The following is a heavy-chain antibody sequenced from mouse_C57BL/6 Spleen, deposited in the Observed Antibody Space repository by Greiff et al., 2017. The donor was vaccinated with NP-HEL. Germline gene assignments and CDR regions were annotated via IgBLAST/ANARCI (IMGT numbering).Heavy chain of an antibody. CDR2: IRNKANNHAT. CDR3: TRHGYYDYYAMDY. D-gene: IGHD2-3*01. Sequence: EVHLVESGGGLVQPGGSMKLSCAASGFTFSDAWMDWVRQSPEKGLEWVAEIRNKANNHATYYAESVKGRFTISRDDSKSSVYLQMNSLRAEDTGIYYCTRHGYYDYYAMDYWGQGTSVTVSS. CDR1: GFTFSDAW. V-gene: IGHV6-6*01. J-gene: IGHJ4*01.